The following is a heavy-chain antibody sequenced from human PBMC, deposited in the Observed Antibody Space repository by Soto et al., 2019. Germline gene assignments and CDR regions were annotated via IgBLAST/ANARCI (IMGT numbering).Heavy chain of an antibody. Sequence: SPTLSLTCAISGDSVSSNSAAWNWIRQSPSRGLEWLGRTYYRSKWYNDYAVSVKSRITINPDTSKNQFSLQLNSVTPEDTAVYYCAKEGLWFGELLSSDYYYGMDVWGQGTTVTVSS. D-gene: IGHD3-10*01. CDR3: AKEGLWFGELLSSDYYYGMDV. CDR1: GDSVSSNSAA. J-gene: IGHJ6*02. CDR2: TYYRSKWYN. V-gene: IGHV6-1*01.